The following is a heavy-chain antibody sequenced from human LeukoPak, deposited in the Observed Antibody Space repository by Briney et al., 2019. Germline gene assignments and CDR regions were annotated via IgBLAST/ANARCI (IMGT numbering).Heavy chain of an antibody. V-gene: IGHV3-9*01. CDR1: GFTFDDYA. CDR2: ISWNSGSI. D-gene: IGHD3-16*01. CDR3: AKVRQGEPGFDY. J-gene: IGHJ4*02. Sequence: GRSLRLSCAAYGFTFDDYAMHWVRQAPGKGLEWVSGISWNSGSIGYGDPVKDRFTISRDNAKNSLYLQMNSLRAEDTALYYCAKVRQGEPGFDYWGQGTLVTVSS.